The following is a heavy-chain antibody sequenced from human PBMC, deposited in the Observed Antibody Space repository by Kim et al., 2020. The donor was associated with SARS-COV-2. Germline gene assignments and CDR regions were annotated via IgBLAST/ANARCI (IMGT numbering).Heavy chain of an antibody. J-gene: IGHJ3*02. V-gene: IGHV3-23*01. Sequence: GGSLRLSCAASGFTFSSYAMSWVRQAPGKGLEWVSAISGSGGSTYYADSVKGRFTISRDNSKNTLYLQMNSLRAEDTAVYYCAKGERITMISNGAFDIWGQGTMVTVSS. D-gene: IGHD3-22*01. CDR3: AKGERITMISNGAFDI. CDR1: GFTFSSYA. CDR2: ISGSGGST.